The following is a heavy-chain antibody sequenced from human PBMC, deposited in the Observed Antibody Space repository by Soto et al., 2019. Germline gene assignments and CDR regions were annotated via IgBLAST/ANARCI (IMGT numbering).Heavy chain of an antibody. Sequence: PSETLSLTCAVYGGSFSGYYWSWIRQPPGKGLEWIGEIIHSGSTNYNPSLKSRVTISVDTSKNQFSLKLSSVTAADTAVYYCANGESSGYWHYYYYGMDVWGQGTTVTVSS. CDR3: ANGESSGYWHYYYYGMDV. J-gene: IGHJ6*02. CDR1: GGSFSGYY. CDR2: IIHSGST. D-gene: IGHD3-22*01. V-gene: IGHV4-34*12.